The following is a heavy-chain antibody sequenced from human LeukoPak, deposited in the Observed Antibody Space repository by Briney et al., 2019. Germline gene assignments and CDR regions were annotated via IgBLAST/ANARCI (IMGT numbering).Heavy chain of an antibody. Sequence: SVKVSCKASGGTFSSYAISWVRQAPGQGLEWMGGIIPIFGTANYAQKFQGRVTITADESTSTAYMELSSLRSEDTAVYYCARSVPFDIVVVPAAIALGAFDIWGQGTMVTVSS. CDR1: GGTFSSYA. D-gene: IGHD2-2*02. J-gene: IGHJ3*02. CDR3: ARSVPFDIVVVPAAIALGAFDI. V-gene: IGHV1-69*13. CDR2: IIPIFGTA.